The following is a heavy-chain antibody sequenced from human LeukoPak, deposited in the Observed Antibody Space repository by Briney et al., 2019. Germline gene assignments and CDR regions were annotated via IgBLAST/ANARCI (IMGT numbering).Heavy chain of an antibody. CDR1: GFTFSSYA. V-gene: IGHV3-23*01. J-gene: IGHJ3*02. CDR3: AKSSTVDAAFDI. CDR2: IGYTGDST. D-gene: IGHD4-23*01. Sequence: PGRSLRLSCAASGFTFSSYAMNWVRQAPGKGLEWVSGIGYTGDSTFYADSVKGRFTVSRDSSKNTLFLHMNSLRAEDTALYYCAKSSTVDAAFDIWGQGTMVAVSS.